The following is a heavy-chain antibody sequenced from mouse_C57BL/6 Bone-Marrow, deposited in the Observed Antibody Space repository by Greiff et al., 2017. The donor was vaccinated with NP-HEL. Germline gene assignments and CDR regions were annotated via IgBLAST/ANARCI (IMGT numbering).Heavy chain of an antibody. D-gene: IGHD3-2*02. Sequence: QVQLQQPGAELVKPGASVKLSCKASGYTFTSYWMHWVKQRPGQGLEWIGMIHPNSGSTNYNEKFKSKATLTVDKSSSTAYMQLSSLTSEDSAVYYCARERGAQLRLRFAYWGQGTLVTVSA. CDR2: IHPNSGST. V-gene: IGHV1-64*01. CDR1: GYTFTSYW. J-gene: IGHJ3*01. CDR3: ARERGAQLRLRFAY.